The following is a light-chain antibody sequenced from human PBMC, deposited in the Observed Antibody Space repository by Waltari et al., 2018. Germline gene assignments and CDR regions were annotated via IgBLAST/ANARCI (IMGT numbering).Light chain of an antibody. V-gene: IGKV3-15*01. CDR1: QSISTN. CDR2: SAS. CDR3: QQYHNWPPWT. Sequence: EIVMTQSPATLSVSPGERATLSCRASQSISTNLAWYQQKSGQAPRLLIHSASTRATGIPARFSGSGSGTEFTLTISSLQSEDSGVYYCQQYHNWPPWTFGQGTKEEIK. J-gene: IGKJ1*01.